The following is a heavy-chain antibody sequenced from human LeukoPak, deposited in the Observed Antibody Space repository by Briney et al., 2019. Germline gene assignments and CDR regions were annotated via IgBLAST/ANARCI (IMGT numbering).Heavy chain of an antibody. Sequence: GGSLRLSCAASGFTFSSYSMNWVRQAPGKGLEWVSSISSGSDHIYYADSVKGRFTISRDNSKNTLYLQMNSLRAEDTAVYYCAKLKQLVPDYWGQGTLVTVSS. CDR3: AKLKQLVPDY. V-gene: IGHV3-21*04. CDR2: ISSGSDHI. CDR1: GFTFSSYS. D-gene: IGHD6-13*01. J-gene: IGHJ4*02.